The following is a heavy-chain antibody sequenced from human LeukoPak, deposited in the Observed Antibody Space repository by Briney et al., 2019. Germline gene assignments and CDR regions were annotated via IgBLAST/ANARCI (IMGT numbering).Heavy chain of an antibody. Sequence: PSETLSLTCAVSGDSISSYYWSWIRQPPGKGLEWIGYIYYSGNTNYNPSLKSRVTISVDTSKNQFSLKLSSVTAADTAVYYCARGIIVGATWGENDNWFDPWGQGTLVTVSS. CDR3: ARGIIVGATWGENDNWFDP. V-gene: IGHV4-59*01. CDR1: GDSISSYY. J-gene: IGHJ5*02. CDR2: IYYSGNT. D-gene: IGHD1-26*01.